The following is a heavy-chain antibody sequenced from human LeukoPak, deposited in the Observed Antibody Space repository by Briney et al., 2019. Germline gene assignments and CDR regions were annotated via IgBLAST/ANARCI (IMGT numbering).Heavy chain of an antibody. Sequence: GGSLRPSCAASGFTFSSYAMSWVRQAPGKGLEWVSAISGSGGSTYYADSVKGRFTISRDNSKNTLYLQMNSLRAEDTAVYYCTRYRTLYSGSYPTRRYWGQGTLVTVSS. CDR2: ISGSGGST. CDR3: TRYRTLYSGSYPTRRY. D-gene: IGHD1-26*01. CDR1: GFTFSSYA. V-gene: IGHV3-23*01. J-gene: IGHJ4*02.